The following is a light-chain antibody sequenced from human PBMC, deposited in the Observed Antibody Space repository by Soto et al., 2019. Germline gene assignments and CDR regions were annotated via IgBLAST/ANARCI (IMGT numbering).Light chain of an antibody. CDR2: EVN. Sequence: QSVLTQPASVSGSPGQSITISCTGTSSDVGGYNYVSWYQHHPGKAPKLMIFEVNDRPSGVSNRFSGSKSGNTASLTISGLQADDEADYYCCSYTTTTAFYVFGTGTKVTVL. CDR3: CSYTTTTAFYV. V-gene: IGLV2-14*01. J-gene: IGLJ1*01. CDR1: SSDVGGYNY.